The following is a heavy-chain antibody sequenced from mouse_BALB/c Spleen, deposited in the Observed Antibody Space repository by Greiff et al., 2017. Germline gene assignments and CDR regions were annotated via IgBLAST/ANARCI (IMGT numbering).Heavy chain of an antibody. Sequence: EVKLMESGGGLVQPGGSLKLSCAASGFTFSSYGMSWVRQTPDKRLELVATINSNGGSTYYPDSVKGRFTISRDNAKNTLYLQMSSLKSEDTAMYYCARDYYCSSYYYYAMDYWGQGTSVTVSS. V-gene: IGHV5-6-3*01. J-gene: IGHJ4*01. CDR1: GFTFSSYG. CDR3: ARDYYCSSYYYYAMDY. D-gene: IGHD1-1*01. CDR2: INSNGGST.